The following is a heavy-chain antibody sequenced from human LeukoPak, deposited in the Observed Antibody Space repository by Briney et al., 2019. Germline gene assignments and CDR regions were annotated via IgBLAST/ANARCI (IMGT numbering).Heavy chain of an antibody. CDR2: ISSSSSTI. D-gene: IGHD3-22*01. CDR1: GFTFSTYS. Sequence: PGGSLRLSCAASGFTFSTYSMNWVRQAPGKGLEWVSYISSSSSTIYYADSVKGRFTISRDNAKNSLYLQMNSLRAEDTAVYYCARGSTYYDSSGQAPFDYWGQGTLVTVSP. V-gene: IGHV3-48*01. J-gene: IGHJ4*02. CDR3: ARGSTYYDSSGQAPFDY.